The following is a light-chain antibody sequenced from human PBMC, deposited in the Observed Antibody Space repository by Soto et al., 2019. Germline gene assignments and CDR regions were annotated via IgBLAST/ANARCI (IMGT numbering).Light chain of an antibody. Sequence: QPVLTQSPSASASLGASVKLTCTLSSRHRSYAIAWHQHQPEKGPRLLMTLNPDSTHRKGDGLPDRFSGSSSGAERYLTISRLQSEDEADYYYQTWSTAMVVFGGGTKLTVL. CDR2: LNPDSTH. V-gene: IGLV4-69*01. CDR1: SRHRSYA. J-gene: IGLJ2*01. CDR3: QTWSTAMVV.